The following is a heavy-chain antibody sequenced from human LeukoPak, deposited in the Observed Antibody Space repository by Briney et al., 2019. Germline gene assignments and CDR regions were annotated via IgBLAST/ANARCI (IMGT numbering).Heavy chain of an antibody. CDR3: ARGHYFAFDI. J-gene: IGHJ3*02. CDR2: TYCRSNWYN. Sequence: SETLSLTCTVSGGSISSYYWNWIRQSPSRGLEWLGRTYCRSNWYNEYAVSVKSRITINPDTSKNQFSLQLNSVTPEDTAVYYCARGHYFAFDIWDQGTMVTVSP. D-gene: IGHD3-22*01. CDR1: GGSISSYY. V-gene: IGHV6-1*01.